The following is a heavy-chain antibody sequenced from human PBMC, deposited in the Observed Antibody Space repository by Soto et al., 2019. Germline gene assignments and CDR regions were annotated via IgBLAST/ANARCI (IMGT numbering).Heavy chain of an antibody. D-gene: IGHD6-6*01. J-gene: IGHJ5*02. Sequence: VGPLXLSWAASGFXFSSYSRNWVRQAPGKGLEWVSSISSSSSYIYYADSVKGRFTISRDNAKNSLYLQMNSLRAEDTAVYYCARDVYSSSSRFDPWGQGTLVTVSS. CDR1: GFXFSSYS. CDR2: ISSSSSYI. CDR3: ARDVYSSSSRFDP. V-gene: IGHV3-21*01.